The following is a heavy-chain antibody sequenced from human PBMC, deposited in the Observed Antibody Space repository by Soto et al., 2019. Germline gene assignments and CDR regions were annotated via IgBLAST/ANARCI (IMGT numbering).Heavy chain of an antibody. J-gene: IGHJ4*02. Sequence: EVQLVESGGGLVQPGGSLRLSCAASGFTSSSYSMNWVRQAPGKGLEWVSYISSSSSTIYYADSVKGRFTISRDNAKNSLYLQMNSLRDEDTAVYYYARGSPYYDFWSGWDYWGQGTLVTVSS. D-gene: IGHD3-3*01. CDR3: ARGSPYYDFWSGWDY. V-gene: IGHV3-48*02. CDR2: ISSSSSTI. CDR1: GFTSSSYS.